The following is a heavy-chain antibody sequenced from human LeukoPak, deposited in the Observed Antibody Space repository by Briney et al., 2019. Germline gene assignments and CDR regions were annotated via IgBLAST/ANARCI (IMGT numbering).Heavy chain of an antibody. D-gene: IGHD3-22*01. J-gene: IGHJ4*02. CDR3: ARLFHDSSGYYFLDY. Sequence: SETLSLTCTVSGASITSYFWSWVRQPPGKGLEWIGYVYYTESPNYNPSLKSRLTISVDTSKNQFSLRLTSVTPADTAVYYCARLFHDSSGYYFLDYWGQGTLVTVSS. CDR1: GASITSYF. CDR2: VYYTESP. V-gene: IGHV4-59*01.